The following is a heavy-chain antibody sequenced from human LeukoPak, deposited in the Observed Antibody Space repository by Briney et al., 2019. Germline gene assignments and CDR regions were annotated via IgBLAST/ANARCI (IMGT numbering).Heavy chain of an antibody. D-gene: IGHD5-24*01. CDR2: IYYSGSS. V-gene: IGHV4-59*08. Sequence: TLCLTRAVSGVALSSFYCSCVLDPAGSGLKWIGYIYYSGSSNYNPSLKSRITISVDTSKNQFSLKLTSVTAADTAVYYCARLGRWLQPFDYWGQGTLVTVSS. CDR3: ARLGRWLQPFDY. CDR1: GVALSSFY. J-gene: IGHJ4*02.